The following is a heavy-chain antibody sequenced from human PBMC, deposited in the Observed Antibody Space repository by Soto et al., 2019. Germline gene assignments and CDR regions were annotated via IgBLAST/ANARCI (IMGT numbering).Heavy chain of an antibody. CDR2: ISTSGDTK. V-gene: IGHV3-48*03. CDR1: GFTVSSYE. CDR3: ARDGYSYGSPFDY. J-gene: IGHJ4*02. D-gene: IGHD5-18*01. Sequence: EVQLVESEGGLEQPGGSLRLSCAASGFTVSSYEMNWVRQAPGKGLEWVSYISTSGDTKYYADSVKGRFTISRDNAKNSLYLQMNSLRAEDTAVYYCARDGYSYGSPFDYWGQGTLVTVSS.